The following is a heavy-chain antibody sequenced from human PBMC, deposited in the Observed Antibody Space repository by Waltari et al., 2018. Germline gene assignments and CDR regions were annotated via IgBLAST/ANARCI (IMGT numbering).Heavy chain of an antibody. V-gene: IGHV4-34*02. D-gene: IGHD2-8*02. Sequence: QVQLQQWGAGLLRPSETLSLTCAVYGGSFRGYYWGWIRQPPGKGLEWIGESNHSGKTNHNPSLRSRVSMLVDTSKSQFSLKVNSVTAADTAVYYCVRLEDCTGPGGNCYSGDSFAMDVWSQGTAVTVSS. CDR3: VRLEDCTGPGGNCYSGDSFAMDV. J-gene: IGHJ6*02. CDR1: GGSFRGYY. CDR2: SNHSGKT.